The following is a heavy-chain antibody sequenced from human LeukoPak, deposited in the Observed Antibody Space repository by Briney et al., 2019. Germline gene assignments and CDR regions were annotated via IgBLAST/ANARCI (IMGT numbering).Heavy chain of an antibody. CDR3: ATTQFDFDY. Sequence: QPGGSLRLSCAASGFTFSSYEMNWVRQAPGKGLEWFSYISSSGSTIYYADSVKGRFTISRDNAKNSLYLQMNSLRAEDAAVYYCATTQFDFDYWGQGTLVTVSS. D-gene: IGHD3-16*01. CDR2: ISSSGSTI. J-gene: IGHJ4*02. V-gene: IGHV3-48*03. CDR1: GFTFSSYE.